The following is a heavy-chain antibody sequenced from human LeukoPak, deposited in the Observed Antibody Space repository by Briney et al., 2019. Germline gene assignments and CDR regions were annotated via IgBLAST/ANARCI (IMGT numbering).Heavy chain of an antibody. CDR3: ARDVGATTVGWYFDL. CDR1: GFTFSDYT. J-gene: IGHJ2*01. CDR2: ISSSGSAI. Sequence: GSLRLSCAAAGFTFSDYTMNWVRQAPGKGLEWASYISSSGSAIYYADSVKGRFTISRDNAKNSLYLQMNSLRAEDTAIYYCARDVGATTVGWYFDLWGRGTLVPVSS. D-gene: IGHD1-26*01. V-gene: IGHV3-48*04.